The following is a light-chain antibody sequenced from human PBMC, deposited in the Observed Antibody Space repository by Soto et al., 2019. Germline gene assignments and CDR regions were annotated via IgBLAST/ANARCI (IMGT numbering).Light chain of an antibody. CDR3: CSFAGAITLYV. J-gene: IGLJ1*01. CDR1: SSDVGGYNL. V-gene: IGLV2-23*02. Sequence: QSALTQPASVSGSPGQSITISCTGTSSDVGGYNLVSWYQQRPGKAPKLVIYDVTKRPSGVSNRFSGSKSGDTASLTISGLQLEDEADYYCCSFAGAITLYVFGTGTKLTVL. CDR2: DVT.